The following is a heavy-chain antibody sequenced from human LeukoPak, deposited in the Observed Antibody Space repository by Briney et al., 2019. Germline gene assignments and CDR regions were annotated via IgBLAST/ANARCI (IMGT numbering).Heavy chain of an antibody. V-gene: IGHV5-51*01. CDR1: GYSFTSYW. CDR3: ARDLGVPDATLTYTAMVTGARRSGSYLDY. J-gene: IGHJ4*02. Sequence: GESLKISCKGSGYSFTSYWIGWVRQMPGKGLEWMGIIYPGDSDTRYSPSFQGQVTISADKSISTAYLQWSSLKASDTAMYYCARDLGVPDATLTYTAMVTGARRSGSYLDYWGQGTLVTVSS. D-gene: IGHD5-18*01. CDR2: IYPGDSDT.